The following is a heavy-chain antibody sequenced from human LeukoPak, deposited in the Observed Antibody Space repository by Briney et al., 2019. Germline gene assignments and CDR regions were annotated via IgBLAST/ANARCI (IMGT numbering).Heavy chain of an antibody. CDR2: ISAYNGNT. D-gene: IGHD2-21*02. CDR1: GYTFTSYG. J-gene: IGHJ4*02. V-gene: IGHV1-18*01. Sequence: ASVKVSCKASGYTFTSYGISWVRQAPGQGLEWMGWISAYNGNTNYAQKLQGRATMTTDTSTSTAYMELRSLRSDDTAVYYCARGGAYCGGDCFFGYWGQGTLVTVSS. CDR3: ARGGAYCGGDCFFGY.